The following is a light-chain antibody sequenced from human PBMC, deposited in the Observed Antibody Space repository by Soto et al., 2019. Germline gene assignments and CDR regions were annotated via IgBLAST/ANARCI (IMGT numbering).Light chain of an antibody. CDR3: QQAKSFPVS. J-gene: IGKJ5*01. Sequence: DIQITQSPSSFSSSVSESVTITCGASQDIGSWFAWYQQKPGKVPKLLIYAASILQSGVPSRFSGSGSGTDFTLTINNLQPEDFATYYCQQAKSFPVSFGQGTRLEI. CDR1: QDIGSW. CDR2: AAS. V-gene: IGKV1D-12*01.